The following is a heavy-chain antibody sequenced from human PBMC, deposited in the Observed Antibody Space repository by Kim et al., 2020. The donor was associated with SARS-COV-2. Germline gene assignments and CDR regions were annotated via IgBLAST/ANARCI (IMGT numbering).Heavy chain of an antibody. Sequence: ASVKVSCKASGYTFTSYAMHWVRQAPGQRLEWMGWINAGNGNTKYSQKFQGRVTITRDTSASTAYMELSSLRSEDTAVYYCAAVGATNGGLDYWGQGTLVTVSS. J-gene: IGHJ4*02. CDR2: INAGNGNT. V-gene: IGHV1-3*01. D-gene: IGHD1-26*01. CDR1: GYTFTSYA. CDR3: AAVGATNGGLDY.